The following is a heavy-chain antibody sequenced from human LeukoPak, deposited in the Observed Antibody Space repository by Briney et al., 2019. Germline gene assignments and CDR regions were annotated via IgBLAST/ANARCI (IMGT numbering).Heavy chain of an antibody. Sequence: GGSLRLSCAASGFTFSTYAMHWVRQGPGKGLEWVAVIWYDGSNKYYADSVKGRFTISRDNSKNTLYLQMNSLRAEDTAVYYCARAYYDSALYYFDYWGQGTLVTVSS. CDR3: ARAYYDSALYYFDY. V-gene: IGHV3-33*08. CDR2: IWYDGSNK. CDR1: GFTFSTYA. D-gene: IGHD3-22*01. J-gene: IGHJ4*02.